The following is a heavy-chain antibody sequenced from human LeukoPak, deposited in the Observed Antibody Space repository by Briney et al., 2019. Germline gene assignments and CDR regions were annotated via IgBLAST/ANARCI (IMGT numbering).Heavy chain of an antibody. J-gene: IGHJ4*02. CDR3: ATQPGDFDY. Sequence: GGSLGLSCAASGFTFDDYTMHWVRQAPGKGLEWVSLISWDGGSTYYADSVKGRFTISRDNSKNSLYLQMNSLRTEDTALYYCATQPGDFDYWGQGTLVTVSS. D-gene: IGHD2-8*02. V-gene: IGHV3-43*01. CDR1: GFTFDDYT. CDR2: ISWDGGST.